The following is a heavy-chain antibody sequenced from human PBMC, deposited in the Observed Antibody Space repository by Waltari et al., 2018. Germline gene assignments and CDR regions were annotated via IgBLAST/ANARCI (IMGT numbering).Heavy chain of an antibody. D-gene: IGHD6-19*01. CDR3: ARIKQLLVRPPYYYYMDV. V-gene: IGHV4-34*01. CDR2: INHSGST. J-gene: IGHJ6*03. Sequence: QVQLQQWGAGLLKPSETMSLTCAVYGGSFSGYYWSWIRQPPGKGMEWVGEINHSGSTNSHPSLKSRVTISVDTSKTQFSLKLSSVTAADTAVYYCARIKQLLVRPPYYYYMDVWGKGTTVTVSS. CDR1: GGSFSGYY.